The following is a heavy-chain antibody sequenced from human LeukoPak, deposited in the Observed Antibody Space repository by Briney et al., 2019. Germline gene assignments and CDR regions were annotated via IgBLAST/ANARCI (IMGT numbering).Heavy chain of an antibody. CDR2: ISYDGSIK. V-gene: IGHV3-30*18. Sequence: PGGSLRLSCTASGFTFSHYGMHWVRQAPGKGLEWVAVISYDGSIKYYADSVKGRFTISRDNSKNTLYLQMNSLRAEDTAVYYCAKALAWGAVADPFDYWGQGTLVTVSS. J-gene: IGHJ4*02. CDR3: AKALAWGAVADPFDY. D-gene: IGHD6-19*01. CDR1: GFTFSHYG.